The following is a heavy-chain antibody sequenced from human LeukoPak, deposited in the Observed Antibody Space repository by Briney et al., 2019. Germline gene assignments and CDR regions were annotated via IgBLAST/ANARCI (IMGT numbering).Heavy chain of an antibody. D-gene: IGHD5-24*01. Sequence: GGSLRLSCAASGFTFNTYGMSWVRQAPGKGLEWVSGISGSGGATYYADSVKGRFTVSRDDPHNTLYLQMNSVRAEDTAVYFCAKDDRWLQFCCWGQGTLVTVSA. CDR1: GFTFNTYG. J-gene: IGHJ4*02. CDR3: AKDDRWLQFCC. V-gene: IGHV3-23*01. CDR2: ISGSGGAT.